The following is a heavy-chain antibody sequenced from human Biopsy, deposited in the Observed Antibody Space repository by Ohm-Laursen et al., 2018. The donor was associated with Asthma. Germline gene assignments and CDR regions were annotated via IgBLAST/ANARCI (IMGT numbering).Heavy chain of an antibody. CDR2: ISYDGSSI. D-gene: IGHD6-19*01. J-gene: IGHJ4*02. CDR1: RFTYE. CDR3: AKEGVAGKHIED. V-gene: IGHV3-30*04. Sequence: SLRLSCAASRFTYETHWVRQAPGKGLEWVAVISYDGSSIYYADSVKGRFTISRDNSKNTLSLQMNSLTAEDTAVYYCAKEGVAGKHIEDWGQGTLVTVSS.